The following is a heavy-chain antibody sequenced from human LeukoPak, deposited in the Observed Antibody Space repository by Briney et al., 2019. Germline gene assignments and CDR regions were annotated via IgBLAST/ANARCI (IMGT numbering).Heavy chain of an antibody. CDR2: IYHSGST. D-gene: IGHD1-26*01. Sequence: SETLSLTCAVSGYSISSTYYWGWIRLPPGKGLEWIGSIYHSGSTYYNPSLKSRVTISVDTSKNQFSLKLSSLTAADTAVYYCARSGSYYYYMDVWGKGTTVTVSS. V-gene: IGHV4-38-2*01. CDR1: GYSISSTYY. J-gene: IGHJ6*03. CDR3: ARSGSYYYYMDV.